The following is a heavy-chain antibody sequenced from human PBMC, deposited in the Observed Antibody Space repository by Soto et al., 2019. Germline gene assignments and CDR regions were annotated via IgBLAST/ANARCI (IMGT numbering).Heavy chain of an antibody. D-gene: IGHD6-19*01. J-gene: IGHJ4*02. CDR2: ISYDGSNK. V-gene: IGHV3-30-3*01. Sequence: VQLVESGGGVVQPGRSLRLSCAASGFTFSSYAMHWVRQAPGKGLEWVAVISYDGSNKYYADSVKGRFTISRDNSKNTLYLQMNSLRAEDTAVYYCARGAMRYSSGWYGFDYWGQGTLVTVSS. CDR3: ARGAMRYSSGWYGFDY. CDR1: GFTFSSYA.